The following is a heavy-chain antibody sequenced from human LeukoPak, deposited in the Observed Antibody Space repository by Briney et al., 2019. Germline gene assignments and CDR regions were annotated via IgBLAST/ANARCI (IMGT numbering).Heavy chain of an antibody. V-gene: IGHV3-30*03. CDR3: ARGVRDILSGYYTDYYFYYMDV. CDR2: ISYDGSNK. CDR1: GFTFSNYS. D-gene: IGHD3-9*01. J-gene: IGHJ6*03. Sequence: GGSLRLSCEASGFTFSNYSMNWVRQAPGKGLEWVAVISYDGSNKYYADSVKGRFTISRDNAKNSLYLQMNSLRAEDTAVYYCARGVRDILSGYYTDYYFYYMDVWGKGTTVTVSS.